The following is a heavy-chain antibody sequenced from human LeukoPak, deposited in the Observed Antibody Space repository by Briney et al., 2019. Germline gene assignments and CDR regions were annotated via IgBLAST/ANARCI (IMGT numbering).Heavy chain of an antibody. CDR3: AELGITMIGGV. D-gene: IGHD3-10*02. J-gene: IGHJ6*04. Sequence: PGGSLRLSCAASGFTFSSYAMSWVRQAPGKGLEWVSAIRGSGGGTKYADSVKGRFTISRDNAKNSLYLQMNSLRAEDTAVYYCAELGITMIGGVWGKGATVTISS. CDR1: GFTFSSYA. V-gene: IGHV3-23*01. CDR2: IRGSGGGT.